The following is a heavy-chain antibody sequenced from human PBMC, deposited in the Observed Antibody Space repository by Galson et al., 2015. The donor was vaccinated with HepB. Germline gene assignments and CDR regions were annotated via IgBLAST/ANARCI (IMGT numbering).Heavy chain of an antibody. CDR2: INPNSGGT. Sequence: SVKVSCKASGYTFTGYYMHWVRQAPGQGLEWMGWINPNSGGTNYAQKFQGWVTMTRDTSISTAYMELSRLRSDDTAVYYCARGGGDYVWGSFYYYGMDVWGQGTTVTVSS. CDR3: ARGGGDYVWGSFYYYGMDV. V-gene: IGHV1-2*04. CDR1: GYTFTGYY. J-gene: IGHJ6*02. D-gene: IGHD3-16*01.